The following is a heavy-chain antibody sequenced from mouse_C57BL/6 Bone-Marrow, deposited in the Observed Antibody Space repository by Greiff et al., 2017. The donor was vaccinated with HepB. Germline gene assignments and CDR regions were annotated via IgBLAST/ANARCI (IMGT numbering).Heavy chain of an antibody. D-gene: IGHD1-1*01. CDR2: INPGSGGT. CDR3: ARRYYGSNDY. Sequence: VKLQESGAELVRPGTSVKVSCKASGYAFTNYLIEWVKQRPGQGLEWIGVINPGSGGTNYNEKFKGKATLTADKSSSTAYMQLSSLTSEDSAVYFCARRYYGSNDYWGQGTTLTVSS. J-gene: IGHJ2*01. CDR1: GYAFTNYL. V-gene: IGHV1-54*01.